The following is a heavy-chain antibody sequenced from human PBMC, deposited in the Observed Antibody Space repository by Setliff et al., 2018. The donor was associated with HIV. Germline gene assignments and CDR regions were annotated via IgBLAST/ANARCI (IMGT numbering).Heavy chain of an antibody. J-gene: IGHJ6*02. V-gene: IGHV4-59*01. Sequence: SETLSLTCTVSGGSISSYYWSWIRQPPGKGLEWIGYIYYSGSTNYNPSLKSRVTISVDTSKNQFSLKLSSVTAADTAVYYCARGGGYSNYGYYYGMDVWGQGTTVTSP. CDR1: GGSISSYY. CDR2: IYYSGST. D-gene: IGHD4-4*01. CDR3: ARGGGYSNYGYYYGMDV.